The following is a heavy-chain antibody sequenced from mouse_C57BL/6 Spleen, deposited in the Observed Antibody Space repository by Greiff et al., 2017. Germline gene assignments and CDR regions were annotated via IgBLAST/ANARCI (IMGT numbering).Heavy chain of an antibody. Sequence: VKLQESGAELVRPSASVTLSCKASGYTFTDYEMHWVKQTPVHGLEWIGAIAPDTGGTAYNQKFNGKAILTADKSSSPAYMELRSLTSEDSAVYYCTRQGLDGNYDYWGQGTTLTVSS. V-gene: IGHV1-15*01. CDR3: TRQGLDGNYDY. J-gene: IGHJ2*01. CDR2: IAPDTGGT. CDR1: GYTFTDYE. D-gene: IGHD2-1*01.